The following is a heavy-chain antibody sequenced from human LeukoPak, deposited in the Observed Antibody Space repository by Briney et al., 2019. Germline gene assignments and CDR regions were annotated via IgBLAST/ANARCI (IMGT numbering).Heavy chain of an antibody. CDR3: ARGVRTGTTGYMDV. Sequence: GGSLRLSCAAPGFTFSSYWMSWVRQAPGKGLEWVANIKQDGSEKYYVDSVKGRFTISRDNAKNSLYLQMNSLRAEDTAVYYCARGVRTGTTGYMDVWGKGTTVTVSS. CDR2: IKQDGSEK. J-gene: IGHJ6*03. CDR1: GFTFSSYW. V-gene: IGHV3-7*01. D-gene: IGHD1-7*01.